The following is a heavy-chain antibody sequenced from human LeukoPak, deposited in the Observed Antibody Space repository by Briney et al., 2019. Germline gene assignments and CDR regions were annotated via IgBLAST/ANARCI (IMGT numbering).Heavy chain of an antibody. CDR2: IYHSGST. Sequence: SSGTLSLTCAVSGGSISSSNWWSWVRQPPGKGLEWIGEIYHSGSTNYNPSLKSRVTISVDKSKNQFSLKLSSVTAADTAVYYCARVIRGPYYYYYMDVWGKGTTVTVSS. D-gene: IGHD2/OR15-2a*01. V-gene: IGHV4-4*02. CDR1: GGSISSSNW. CDR3: ARVIRGPYYYYYMDV. J-gene: IGHJ6*03.